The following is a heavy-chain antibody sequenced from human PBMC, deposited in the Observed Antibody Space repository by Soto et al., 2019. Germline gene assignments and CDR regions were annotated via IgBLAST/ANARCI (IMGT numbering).Heavy chain of an antibody. J-gene: IGHJ6*02. CDR1: GYTFTRSG. CDR2: ISTYNGDT. D-gene: IGHD5-12*01. Sequence: ASVKVSCKASGYTFTRSGISWVRQAPGQGLEWMGWISTYNGDTNYAQTFQGRVTVTTDTSTSTVHMEVRSLRSDDTAVYYCAREGVAPYYYYGMDGWGQGTPVTVSS. V-gene: IGHV1-18*01. CDR3: AREGVAPYYYYGMDG.